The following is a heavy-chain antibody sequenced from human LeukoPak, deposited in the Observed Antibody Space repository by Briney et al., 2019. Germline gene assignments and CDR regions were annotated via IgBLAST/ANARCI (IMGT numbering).Heavy chain of an antibody. CDR3: ARYFLEAGSGILHDAFDI. Sequence: SETLSLTCTVSGGSISSGSYYWSWIRQPAGKGLEWIGRIYTSGSTNYNPSLKSRVTMSVDTSKNQFSLKLSSVTAADTAVYYCARYFLEAGSGILHDAFDIWGQGTMVTVSS. D-gene: IGHD3-10*01. CDR1: GGSISSGSYY. J-gene: IGHJ3*02. V-gene: IGHV4-61*02. CDR2: IYTSGST.